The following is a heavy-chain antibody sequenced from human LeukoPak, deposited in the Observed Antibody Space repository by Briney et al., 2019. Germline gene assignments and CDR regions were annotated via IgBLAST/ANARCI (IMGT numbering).Heavy chain of an antibody. V-gene: IGHV1-2*02. CDR1: GYTFTGYY. D-gene: IGHD3-10*01. CDR3: ERDWIGSYYGSGSYYNSAFDI. J-gene: IGHJ3*02. Sequence: ASVKVSCKASGYTFTGYYMHWVRQAPGQGLEWMGWINPNNGGTNYQGKVTMTRDTSISTAYMELSRLRSDDTAVYYCERDWIGSYYGSGSYYNSAFDIWGQGTMVTVSS. CDR2: INPNNGGT.